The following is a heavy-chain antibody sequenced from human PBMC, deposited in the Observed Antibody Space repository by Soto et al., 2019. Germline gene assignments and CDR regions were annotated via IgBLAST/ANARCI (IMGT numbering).Heavy chain of an antibody. CDR3: ARPDIVAAIGGALDC. D-gene: IGHD5-12*01. CDR1: GFTFSNYG. Sequence: QVQLVESGGGVVQPGRSLRLSCEASGFTFSNYGMHWVRQAPGKGREGVAVIWNDGTSRYYADSVKGRFTISRDNSKNTLFLQMNNLRAEDTAVYYCARPDIVAAIGGALDCWGQGTLVTVSS. V-gene: IGHV3-33*01. J-gene: IGHJ4*02. CDR2: IWNDGTSR.